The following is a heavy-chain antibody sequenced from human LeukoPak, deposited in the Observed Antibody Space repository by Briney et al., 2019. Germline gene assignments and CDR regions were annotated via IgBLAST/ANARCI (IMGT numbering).Heavy chain of an antibody. D-gene: IGHD6-13*01. CDR3: ARDQAGAGRDY. V-gene: IGHV3-48*01. J-gene: IGHJ4*02. CDR2: ISSSSNSI. Sequence: GGSLRLSCAASGFILSSYSMHWVRQAPGKGLEWVSYISSSSNSIQYAESVKGRFTISRDNAKDSLFLQMNSLRAEDTAVYYCARDQAGAGRDYWGQGTLVTVSS. CDR1: GFILSSYS.